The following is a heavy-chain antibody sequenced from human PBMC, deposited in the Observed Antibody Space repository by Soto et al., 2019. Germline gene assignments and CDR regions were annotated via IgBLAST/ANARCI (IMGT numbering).Heavy chain of an antibody. J-gene: IGHJ6*02. CDR1: GFTFSSYA. D-gene: IGHD3-10*01. V-gene: IGHV3-23*01. CDR3: AKEGLWFGESPYGMDV. CDR2: ISGSGGST. Sequence: GGSLRLSCAASGFTFSSYAMSWVRQAPGKGLEWVSAISGSGGSTYYADSVKGRFTISRDNSKNTLYLQMNSLRAEDTAVYYCAKEGLWFGESPYGMDVWGQGTTVTAP.